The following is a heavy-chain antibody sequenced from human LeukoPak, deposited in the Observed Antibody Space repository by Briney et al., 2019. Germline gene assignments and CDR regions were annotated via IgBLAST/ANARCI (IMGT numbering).Heavy chain of an antibody. CDR3: AKAADTNYFRYGDY. J-gene: IGHJ4*02. V-gene: IGHV3-23*01. CDR2: IGTIPGVT. D-gene: IGHD1-7*01. CDR1: GFTVSNNY. Sequence: GGSLRLSCAASGFTVSNNYMSWVRQRPGKGPEWVSVIGTIPGVTYYTESVKGRFTISRDNSKNTVYLQMNNLRADDTALYFCAKAADTNYFRYGDYWGQGTLVTVSS.